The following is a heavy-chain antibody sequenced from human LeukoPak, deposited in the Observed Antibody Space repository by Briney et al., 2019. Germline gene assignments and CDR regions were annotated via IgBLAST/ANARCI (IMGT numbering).Heavy chain of an antibody. Sequence: GASVKVSRKASGYTFTSYGISWVRQAPGQGLEWMGWISAYNGNTNYAQKLQGRVTMTTDTSTSTAYMELRSLRSDDTAVYYCARAVTGTTMKTTNWFDPWGQGTLVTVSS. D-gene: IGHD1-7*01. CDR3: ARAVTGTTMKTTNWFDP. V-gene: IGHV1-18*01. CDR2: ISAYNGNT. CDR1: GYTFTSYG. J-gene: IGHJ5*02.